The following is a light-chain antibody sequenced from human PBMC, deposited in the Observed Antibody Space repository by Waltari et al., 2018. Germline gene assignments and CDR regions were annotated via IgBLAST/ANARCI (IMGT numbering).Light chain of an antibody. J-gene: IGKJ3*01. Sequence: EIVLTQSPGNLSLSQGERATLSCRASQSVSSTYLAWYQQKPGQAPRLLIYGASSRATGIPDRFSGSGSGTDFTLTISRLEPEDFAVYYCQQYGSSPLFGPGTKVDIK. CDR3: QQYGSSPL. V-gene: IGKV3-20*01. CDR2: GAS. CDR1: QSVSSTY.